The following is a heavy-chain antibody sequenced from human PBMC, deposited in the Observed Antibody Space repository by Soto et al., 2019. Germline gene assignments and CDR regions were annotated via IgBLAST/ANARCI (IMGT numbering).Heavy chain of an antibody. CDR2: VYSTGGT. Sequence: QVQLQQSGPGLVKPSETLSLTCSVSSGPTSSHNWGWIRQTPGRGLEWIGYVYSTGGTSYNPSLNSRVTVSSDTSTYPTSLTLTSVTASDTSVYYCVRQGIGTLHGLVDVWGQGTTVRVSS. V-gene: IGHV4-59*08. CDR3: VRQGIGTLHGLVDV. CDR1: SGPTSSHN. D-gene: IGHD3-10*01. J-gene: IGHJ6*02.